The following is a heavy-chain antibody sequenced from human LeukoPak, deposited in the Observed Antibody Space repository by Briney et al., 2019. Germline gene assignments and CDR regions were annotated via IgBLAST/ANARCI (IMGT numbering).Heavy chain of an antibody. CDR1: GFTFSTYG. J-gene: IGHJ5*02. CDR2: ISSSSRTI. CDR3: ARDRSRDDDFWSGYYTNYFDP. V-gene: IGHV3-48*01. Sequence: GRSLRLSCAASGFTFSTYGMHWVRQAPGKGLEWVSYISSSSRTIYYADSVKGRFTISRDNAKNSLYLQMNSLRAEDTAVYYCARDRSRDDDFWSGYYTNYFDPWGQGTLVTVSS. D-gene: IGHD3-3*01.